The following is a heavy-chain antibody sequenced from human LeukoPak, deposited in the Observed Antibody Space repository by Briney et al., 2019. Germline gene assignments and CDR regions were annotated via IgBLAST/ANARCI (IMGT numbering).Heavy chain of an antibody. D-gene: IGHD5-24*01. CDR3: ARDGYNGFYYYYYMDV. J-gene: IGHJ6*03. Sequence: AGGSLRLSCASSGFTFRSYAMSWVRQAPGKGLEWASYISSSGSTIYYADSVKGRFTISRDNAKNTLYLQMNSLRAEDTAVYYCARDGYNGFYYYYYMDVWGKGTTVTISS. V-gene: IGHV3-48*03. CDR1: GFTFRSYA. CDR2: ISSSGSTI.